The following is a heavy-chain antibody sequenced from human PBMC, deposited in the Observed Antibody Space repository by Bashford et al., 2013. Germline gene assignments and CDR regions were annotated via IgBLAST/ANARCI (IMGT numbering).Heavy chain of an antibody. Sequence: WVRQAPGQGLEWMGWISAYNGNTNYAQKLQGRVTMTTDTSTSTAYMELRSLRSDDTAVYYCASGGEGDYYYGMDVVGPRDHGHRLL. D-gene: IGHD2-21*01. J-gene: IGHJ6*02. CDR3: ASGGEGDYYYGMDV. CDR2: ISAYNGNT. V-gene: IGHV1-18*01.